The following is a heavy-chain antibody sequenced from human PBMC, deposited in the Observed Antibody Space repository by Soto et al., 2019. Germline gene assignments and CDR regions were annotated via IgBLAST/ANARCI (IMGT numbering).Heavy chain of an antibody. CDR1: GGSISSYY. J-gene: IGHJ5*02. CDR3: GSCWNYDSWFVP. CDR2: IYYSGST. Sequence: SETLSLTCTVSGGSISSYYWSWIRQPPGKGLEWIGYIYYSGSTNYNPSLKSRVTISVDTSKNQFSLKLSSVTAADTAVYYCGSCWNYDSWFVPWCQGTLVTVSS. V-gene: IGHV4-59*01. D-gene: IGHD1-7*01.